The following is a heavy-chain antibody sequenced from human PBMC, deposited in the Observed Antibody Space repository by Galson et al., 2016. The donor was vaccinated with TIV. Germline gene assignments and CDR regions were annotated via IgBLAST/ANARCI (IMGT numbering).Heavy chain of an antibody. D-gene: IGHD5-18*01. J-gene: IGHJ4*02. CDR2: MYPADSDV. V-gene: IGHV5-51*03. CDR1: GYSFTSSW. Sequence: QSGAEVKKPGESLRISCKSSGYSFTSSWIAWVRLLPGKGLQWVGIMYPADSDVRYSPSFEGQVTISADESVSTAYLQWSNLKASDSAMYFCARAPGYTGYSYGYFDSWGRGTLVTVSS. CDR3: ARAPGYTGYSYGYFDS.